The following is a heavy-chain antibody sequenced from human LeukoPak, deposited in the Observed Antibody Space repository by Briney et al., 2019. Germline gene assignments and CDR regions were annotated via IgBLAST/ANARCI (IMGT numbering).Heavy chain of an antibody. J-gene: IGHJ4*02. CDR1: GFTFSNSW. V-gene: IGHV3-15*01. Sequence: PGGSLRLSCAASGFTFSNSWMSWVRQAPGKGLEWVGRIKSKTDGGPTDYAAPVKGRFIISRDDSKNTLYLQMNSLKTEDTAVYYCTTDVDAILNVDTGTTYWGQGTLVTVSS. CDR3: TTDVDAILNVDTGTTY. D-gene: IGHD5-18*01. CDR2: IKSKTDGGPT.